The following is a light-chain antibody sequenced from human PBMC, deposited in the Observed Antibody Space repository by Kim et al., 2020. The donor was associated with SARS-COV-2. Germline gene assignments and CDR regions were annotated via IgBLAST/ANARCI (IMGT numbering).Light chain of an antibody. CDR1: SIGSKS. V-gene: IGLV3-21*04. CDR3: QVWDRSTNRV. Sequence: VATGKTARITCGGDSIGSKSVHWYQQKPGQAPVVVIYYDTGRPSGVPERFSGSNSGDTATLTISRVEAGDEADYYCQVWDRSTNRVFGGGTQLTVL. J-gene: IGLJ3*02. CDR2: YDT.